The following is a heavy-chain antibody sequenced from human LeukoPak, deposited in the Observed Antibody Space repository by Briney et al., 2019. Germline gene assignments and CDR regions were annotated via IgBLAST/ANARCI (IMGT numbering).Heavy chain of an antibody. D-gene: IGHD2-2*01. Sequence: SDTLSLTCAVYGGSFSGYYWSWIRQPPGKGLEWIGEINHSGSTNYNPSLKSRVTISVDTSKNQFSLKLSSVTAADTAVYYCARGYCSSTSCYVLWSNWFDPWGQGTLVTVSS. CDR1: GGSFSGYY. CDR2: INHSGST. J-gene: IGHJ5*02. V-gene: IGHV4-34*01. CDR3: ARGYCSSTSCYVLWSNWFDP.